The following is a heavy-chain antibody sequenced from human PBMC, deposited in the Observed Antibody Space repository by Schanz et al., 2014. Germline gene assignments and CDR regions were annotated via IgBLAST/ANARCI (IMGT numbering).Heavy chain of an antibody. CDR1: GFNFRNYG. J-gene: IGHJ4*02. CDR2: ATFDGTKK. CDR3: ARGADGDLHTDY. Sequence: QVQLVESGGGVVQPGRSLRLSCAASGFNFRNYGMHWVRQAPGKGLEWVAGATFDGTKKYYGDSVKGRFTISRDNSNNTLSLQMNSLRDEDTGLYYCARGADGDLHTDYWGQGTLVTVSS. V-gene: IGHV3-33*05. D-gene: IGHD3-10*01.